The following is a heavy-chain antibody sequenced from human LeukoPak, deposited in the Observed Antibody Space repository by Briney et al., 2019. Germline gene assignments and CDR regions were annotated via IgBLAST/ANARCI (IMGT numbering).Heavy chain of an antibody. Sequence: WVRQPPGKGLEWIGSIYYSGSTYYNPSLKSRVTISVDTSKNQFSLKLSSVTAADTAVYYCARQRWGEAGYSDYWGQGTLVTVSS. J-gene: IGHJ4*02. V-gene: IGHV4-39*01. D-gene: IGHD3-16*01. CDR2: IYYSGST. CDR3: ARQRWGEAGYSDY.